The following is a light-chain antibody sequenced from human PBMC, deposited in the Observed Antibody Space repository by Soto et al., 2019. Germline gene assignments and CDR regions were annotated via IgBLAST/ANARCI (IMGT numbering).Light chain of an antibody. Sequence: DIQMTQSPSSLSASIGDRVTITCRASQTISDFLNWYQHEPGKAPNLLIYHASSLESGVPSRFSGSGSGTEFTLTISSLQPDDFATYYCQQYNSYSGRFGQGTKVDI. CDR2: HAS. V-gene: IGKV1-5*01. CDR3: QQYNSYSGR. J-gene: IGKJ1*01. CDR1: QTISDF.